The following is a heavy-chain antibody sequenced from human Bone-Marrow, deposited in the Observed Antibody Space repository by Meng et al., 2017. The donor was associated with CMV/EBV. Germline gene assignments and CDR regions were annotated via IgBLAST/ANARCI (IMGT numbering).Heavy chain of an antibody. J-gene: IGHJ1*01. CDR2: IRYDGSNK. Sequence: GESLKISCAASGFTFSSYGMHWVRQAPGKGLEWVAFIRYDGSNKYYADSVKGRFTISRDNSKNTLYLQMNSLRAEDTAVYYCARAGNDNVVVIAISLQHWGQGTLVTVSS. CDR3: ARAGNDNVVVIAISLQH. V-gene: IGHV3-30*02. CDR1: GFTFSSYG. D-gene: IGHD2-21*01.